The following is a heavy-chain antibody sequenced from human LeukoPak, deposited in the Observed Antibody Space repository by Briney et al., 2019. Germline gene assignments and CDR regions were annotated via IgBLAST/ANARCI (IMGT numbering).Heavy chain of an antibody. V-gene: IGHV5-51*01. CDR3: ARHWGNLGFDQ. D-gene: IGHD3-16*01. CDR2: IYPGDSDT. CDR1: GYTFTNYW. Sequence: GESLKISCTGSGYTFTNYWIAWVRHMPGKGLEWMGAIYPGDSDTRYTPSFQGQVTISADKSSSTAYPQWSSLKASDTAMYYCARHWGNLGFDQWGQGTLVTVSS. J-gene: IGHJ4*02.